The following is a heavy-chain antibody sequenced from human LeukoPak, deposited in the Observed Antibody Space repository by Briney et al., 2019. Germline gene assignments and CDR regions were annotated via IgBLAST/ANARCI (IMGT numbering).Heavy chain of an antibody. J-gene: IGHJ3*02. D-gene: IGHD6-19*01. CDR2: ISWNSGSI. CDR1: GFTFDDYA. Sequence: GGSLRLSCAASGFTFDDYAMHWVRQAPGKGLGWVSGISWNSGSIGYADSVKGRFTISRDNAKNSLYLQMNSLRVEDMALYYCASSGWFTGDAFDIWGQGTMVTVSS. V-gene: IGHV3-9*03. CDR3: ASSGWFTGDAFDI.